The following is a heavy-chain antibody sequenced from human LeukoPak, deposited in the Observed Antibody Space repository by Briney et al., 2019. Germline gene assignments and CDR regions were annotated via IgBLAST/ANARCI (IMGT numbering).Heavy chain of an antibody. V-gene: IGHV1-2*02. CDR3: ARDSCGGGGCHYWYFDP. Sequence: GASVTVSCTTSGYTFTGYHMHWVRQAPGQGLEWMGWIHPNSGATNYAQKFQGRATMTRDTPISTASMELSSLKPDDTAVYYCARDSCGGGGCHYWYFDPWGRGTLVTVSS. CDR2: IHPNSGAT. CDR1: GYTFTGYH. J-gene: IGHJ2*01. D-gene: IGHD6-19*01.